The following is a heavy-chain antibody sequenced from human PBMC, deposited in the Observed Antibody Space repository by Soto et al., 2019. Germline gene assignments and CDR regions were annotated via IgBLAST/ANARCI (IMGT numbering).Heavy chain of an antibody. CDR1: GCTFSSYA. CDR3: ARGVCRWYAEQYGMPV. V-gene: IGHV3-30-3*01. D-gene: IGHD6-13*01. CDR2: ISYDGSNK. Sequence: GGSLRLSCAASGCTFSSYAMHCVRQAPGKGLEWVAVISYDGSNKYYADSVKGRFTISRDNSKNTMYLQMNSLRAEDTAVYYCARGVCRWYAEQYGMPVWGPGTTLTV. J-gene: IGHJ6*02.